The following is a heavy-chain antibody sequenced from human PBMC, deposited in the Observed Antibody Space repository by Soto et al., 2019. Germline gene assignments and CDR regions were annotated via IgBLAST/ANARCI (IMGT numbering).Heavy chain of an antibody. Sequence: EVQLVESGGDLVQPGGSLRLSCVASGFIVSGSYMSWVRQAPGEGLEWVSVMYPDGSRHYAESVKGRFAISRQNSENTVYLQMNSLRTEDTAVYYCAKDRGNYGDGVLDYWGKGTRVPVAS. D-gene: IGHD4-17*01. CDR1: GFIVSGSY. CDR3: AKDRGNYGDGVLDY. CDR2: MYPDGSR. V-gene: IGHV3-53*04. J-gene: IGHJ4*02.